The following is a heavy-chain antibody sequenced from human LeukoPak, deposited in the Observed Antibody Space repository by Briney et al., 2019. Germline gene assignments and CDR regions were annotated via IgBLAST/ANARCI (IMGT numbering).Heavy chain of an antibody. D-gene: IGHD1-14*01. CDR2: ISSSSKTI. Sequence: GGSLRLSCAASGFIFTNYNMHWVRQAPGKGLEWVSYISSSSKTIYYADSVKGRFTISRDNSKNTLYLQMNSLRAEDTAVYYCARGGIKDAFDIWGQGTMVTVSS. J-gene: IGHJ3*02. CDR1: GFIFTNYN. V-gene: IGHV3-48*01. CDR3: ARGGIKDAFDI.